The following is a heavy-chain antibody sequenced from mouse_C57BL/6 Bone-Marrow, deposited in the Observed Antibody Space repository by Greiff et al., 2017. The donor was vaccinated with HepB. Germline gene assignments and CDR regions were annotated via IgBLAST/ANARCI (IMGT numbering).Heavy chain of an antibody. CDR2: ISSGSSTI. J-gene: IGHJ4*01. V-gene: IGHV5-17*01. CDR3: ARGTLYYDYDGCY. D-gene: IGHD2-4*01. CDR1: GFTFSDYG. Sequence: DVKLVESGGGLVKPGGSLKLSCAASGFTFSDYGMHWVRQAPEKGLEWVAYISSGSSTIYYADTVKGRFTISRDNAKNTLFLQMTSLRSEDTAMYYCARGTLYYDYDGCYWGQGTSVTVSS.